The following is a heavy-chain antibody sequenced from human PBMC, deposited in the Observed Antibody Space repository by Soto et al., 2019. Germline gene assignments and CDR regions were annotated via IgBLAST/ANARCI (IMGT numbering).Heavy chain of an antibody. D-gene: IGHD6-19*01. Sequence: SETLSLTCTVSGGSISSYYWSWIRQPPGKGLEWIGYIYYSGSTNYNPSLKSRVTISVDTSKNQFSLKLSSVTAADTAVYYCARGLSAITVAGTGDYWGQGTLV. J-gene: IGHJ4*02. CDR2: IYYSGST. CDR3: ARGLSAITVAGTGDY. CDR1: GGSISSYY. V-gene: IGHV4-59*01.